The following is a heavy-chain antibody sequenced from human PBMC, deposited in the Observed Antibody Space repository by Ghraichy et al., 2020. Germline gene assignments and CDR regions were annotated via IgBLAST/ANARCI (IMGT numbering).Heavy chain of an antibody. J-gene: IGHJ4*02. Sequence: GGSLRLSCAASGFTFSSYAMSWVRQAPGKWLEWVSAISGSGGSTYYADSVKGRFTISRDNSKNTLYLQMNSLRAEDTAVYYCAKKVTGSGWQALFDYWGQGTLVTVSS. V-gene: IGHV3-23*01. CDR2: ISGSGGST. CDR1: GFTFSSYA. CDR3: AKKVTGSGWQALFDY. D-gene: IGHD6-19*01.